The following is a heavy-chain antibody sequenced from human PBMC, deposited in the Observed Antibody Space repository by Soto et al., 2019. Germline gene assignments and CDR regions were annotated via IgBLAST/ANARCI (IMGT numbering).Heavy chain of an antibody. CDR1: GDTFNFYS. Sequence: QVQLVQSGAEVKRPGSSVKVSCKASGDTFNFYSINWVRQAPGVGLEWMGRVNPIVSMSNYAHKFQGRVTLTAAKSTSTAYMELSSLRSEDTAIDYCASSYGSGYRACDYWGQGALVTVSS. CDR2: VNPIVSMS. D-gene: IGHD3-10*01. J-gene: IGHJ4*02. V-gene: IGHV1-69*02. CDR3: ASSYGSGYRACDY.